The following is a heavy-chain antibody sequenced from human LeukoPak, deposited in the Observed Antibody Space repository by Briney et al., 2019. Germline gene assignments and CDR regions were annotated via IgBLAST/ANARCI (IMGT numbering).Heavy chain of an antibody. CDR2: INHSGST. V-gene: IGHV4-34*01. D-gene: IGHD6-19*01. Sequence: SETLSLTCAVYGGSFSGYYWSLIRQPPGKGLEWIGEINHSGSTNYNPSLKSRVTISVDTSKNQFSLKLSSVTAADTAVYYCARGPYSSGFYYYYGMDVWGQGTTVTVSS. J-gene: IGHJ6*02. CDR1: GGSFSGYY. CDR3: ARGPYSSGFYYYYGMDV.